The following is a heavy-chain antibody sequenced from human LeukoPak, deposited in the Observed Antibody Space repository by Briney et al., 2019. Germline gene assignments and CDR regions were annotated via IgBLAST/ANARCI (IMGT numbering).Heavy chain of an antibody. CDR1: GFTVSSNY. D-gene: IGHD6-19*01. J-gene: IGHJ4*02. V-gene: IGHV3-23*01. CDR2: IRGSGDST. Sequence: GGSLRLSCAASGFTVSSNYMSWVRQVPGKGLEWVSAIRGSGDSTYYADSVKGRFTISRDNSKNTLDLQMNSLRAEDTSVYYCASISYSSGSYGGYWGQGTLVTVSS. CDR3: ASISYSSGSYGGY.